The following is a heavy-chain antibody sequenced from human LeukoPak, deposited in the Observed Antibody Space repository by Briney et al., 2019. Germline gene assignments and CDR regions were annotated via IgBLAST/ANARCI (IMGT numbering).Heavy chain of an antibody. Sequence: ASVKVSCKVSGYTLTELSMHWVRQAPGKGLEWMGGFDPEDGETIYAQKLQGRVTMTTDTSTSTAYMELRSLRSDDTAVYYCARDDRGEQLDYWGQGTLVTVSS. J-gene: IGHJ4*02. D-gene: IGHD6-6*01. CDR1: GYTLTELS. CDR3: ARDDRGEQLDY. CDR2: FDPEDGET. V-gene: IGHV1-24*01.